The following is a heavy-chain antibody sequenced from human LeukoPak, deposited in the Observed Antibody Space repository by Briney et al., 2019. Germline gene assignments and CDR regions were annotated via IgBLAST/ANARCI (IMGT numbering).Heavy chain of an antibody. Sequence: ASVKVSCTASGYTFTSYYMLWVRRAPGQGLEWRGINTAGGGSTTYAQRFQGIVTMTRQTSTSTVYMELSSLRSEETAVYYCARGPNLGHAYFDYWGQGALVTVSS. CDR2: NTAGGGST. D-gene: IGHD7-27*01. CDR3: ARGPNLGHAYFDY. CDR1: GYTFTSYY. J-gene: IGHJ4*02. V-gene: IGHV1-46*01.